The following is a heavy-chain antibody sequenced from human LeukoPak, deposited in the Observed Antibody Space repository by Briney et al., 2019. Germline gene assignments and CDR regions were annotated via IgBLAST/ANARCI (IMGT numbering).Heavy chain of an antibody. J-gene: IGHJ4*02. CDR3: AREAVRDSYGFFDY. CDR2: IIPILGIA. Sequence: ASVKVSCKASGGTFSSYAISWVRQAPGQGLEWMGRIIPILGIANYAQKFQGRVTITADKSTSTAYMELSSLRSEDTAVYYCAREAVRDSYGFFDYWGQGTLVTVSS. D-gene: IGHD5-18*01. V-gene: IGHV1-69*04. CDR1: GGTFSSYA.